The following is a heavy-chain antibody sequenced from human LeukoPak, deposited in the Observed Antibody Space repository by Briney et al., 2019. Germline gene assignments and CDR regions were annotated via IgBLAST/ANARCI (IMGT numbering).Heavy chain of an antibody. CDR2: FDPEDGET. D-gene: IGHD3-22*01. V-gene: IGHV1-24*01. Sequence: GASVKVSCKVSGYTLTELSMHWVRQAPGKGLEWMGGFDPEDGETIYAQKFQGRVTMTEDTSTDTAYMELSSLTSEDTAVYYCATVGRNYYDSSGYYYYFDYWGQGTLVTVSS. CDR1: GYTLTELS. CDR3: ATVGRNYYDSSGYYYYFDY. J-gene: IGHJ4*02.